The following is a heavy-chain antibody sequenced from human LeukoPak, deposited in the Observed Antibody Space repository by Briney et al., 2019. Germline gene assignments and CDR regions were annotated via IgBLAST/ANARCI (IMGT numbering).Heavy chain of an antibody. D-gene: IGHD6-19*01. J-gene: IGHJ4*02. CDR3: ARDGSNGWHSEN. V-gene: IGHV3-30*07. CDR1: GLTFSTYA. Sequence: GGSLRLSCSASGLTFSTYAMHWLRQAPGKGLEWVAVTSHDGSKKNYADSVKGRFTISRDSSNNILYLQMNSLRDEDTAVYYCARDGSNGWHSENWGQGTLVTVSS. CDR2: TSHDGSKK.